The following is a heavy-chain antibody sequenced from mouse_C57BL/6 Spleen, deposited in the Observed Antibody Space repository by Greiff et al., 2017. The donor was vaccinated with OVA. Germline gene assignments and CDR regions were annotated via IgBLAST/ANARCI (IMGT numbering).Heavy chain of an antibody. J-gene: IGHJ4*01. CDR3: TRASYSNDAMDY. CDR2: IYPGNSDT. D-gene: IGHD2-5*01. V-gene: IGHV1-5*01. Sequence: QLQQSGTVLARPGASVQMSCKTSGYTFTSFWMHWVKPRPGQGLEWIGAIYPGNSDTSYNQKFKGKAKLTAVTFASTAYMELSSLTNEDSAVYYCTRASYSNDAMDYWGQGTSVTVSS. CDR1: GYTFTSFW.